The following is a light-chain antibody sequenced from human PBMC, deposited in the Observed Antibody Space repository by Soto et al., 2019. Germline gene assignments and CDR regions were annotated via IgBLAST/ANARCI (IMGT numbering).Light chain of an antibody. V-gene: IGKV2-30*01. J-gene: IGKJ1*01. CDR3: IQGTHWPP. CDR1: QSLVYSDGNTY. Sequence: DGVMTQAALSLPVTLVQPASISCRSSQSLVYSDGNTYLNCFQERPGQSLRRLIYKVSNRDSGVPDRFSGSGSGTELTLKISGVEAEDVGIHYCIQGTHWPPFGQGTKVDIK. CDR2: KVS.